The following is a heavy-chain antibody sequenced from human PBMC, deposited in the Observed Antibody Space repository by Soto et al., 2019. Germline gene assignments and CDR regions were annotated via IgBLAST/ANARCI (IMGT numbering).Heavy chain of an antibody. V-gene: IGHV4-31*03. D-gene: IGHD4-17*01. CDR1: GGSINSASYH. Sequence: QVQLQESGPGLVRPSETLSLTCSVSGGSINSASYHWSWLRQHPGKGLEFIGYIFYTGSTYYNPSLETRLTISVDTSKNHVSLRLNAVTAADTAVYYCARLDYGDSAFDSWGRGILVTVSS. CDR2: IFYTGST. J-gene: IGHJ4*02. CDR3: ARLDYGDSAFDS.